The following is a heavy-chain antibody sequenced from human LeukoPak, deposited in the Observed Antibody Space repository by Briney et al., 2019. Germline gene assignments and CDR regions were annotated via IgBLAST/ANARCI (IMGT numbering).Heavy chain of an antibody. Sequence: PGGSLRLSCEASGFTFSSYGIHWVRQAPGKGLEWVAVISYDGSNKYYADSVKGRFTISRDNSKNTLYLQMNSLRAEDTAVYFCAKGTMLRGLIILNFYYYMDVWGKGTTVTVSS. V-gene: IGHV3-33*05. CDR2: ISYDGSNK. CDR1: GFTFSSYG. D-gene: IGHD3-10*01. J-gene: IGHJ6*03. CDR3: AKGTMLRGLIILNFYYYMDV.